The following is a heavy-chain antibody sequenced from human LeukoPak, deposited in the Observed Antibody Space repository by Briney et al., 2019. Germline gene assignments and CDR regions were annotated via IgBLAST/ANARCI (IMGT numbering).Heavy chain of an antibody. CDR2: IYHSGST. Sequence: PSETLSLTCTVSGGSISSGGYYWSWIRQPPGKGLEWIGYIYHSGSTYYNPSLKSRVTISVDTSKNQFSLKLSSVTAADTAVYYCARGSSGYYYAFYWGQGTLVTVSS. V-gene: IGHV4-30-2*01. CDR3: ARGSSGYYYAFY. D-gene: IGHD3-22*01. J-gene: IGHJ4*02. CDR1: GGSISSGGYY.